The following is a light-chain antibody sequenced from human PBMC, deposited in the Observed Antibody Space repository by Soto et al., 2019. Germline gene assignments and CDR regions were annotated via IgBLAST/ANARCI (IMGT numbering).Light chain of an antibody. CDR1: QYINTR. CDR2: QTS. V-gene: IGKV3-20*01. J-gene: IGKJ1*01. Sequence: EIVLTQSPATLSSFPGDRVTLSCRASQYINTRLAWYQHRPGQAPRLLIYQTSIRAAGVPDRFSGSGSGTDFTLTISRLEPEDFAVYYCQQYGSSSWTFGQGTKVDIK. CDR3: QQYGSSSWT.